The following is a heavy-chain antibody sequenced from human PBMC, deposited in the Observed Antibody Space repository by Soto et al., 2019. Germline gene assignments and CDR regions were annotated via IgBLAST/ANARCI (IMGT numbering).Heavy chain of an antibody. Sequence: EVQLVESGGGLVQPGGSLRLSCAASGFTFSDHYMDWVRQAPGKGLEWVGRTRNKANSYNTEYAASVKGRFTISRDDSKNSLYLQMNSLKTEDTAVYYCASGLDAFDIWGQGTMVTVSS. V-gene: IGHV3-72*01. J-gene: IGHJ3*02. CDR3: ASGLDAFDI. CDR2: TRNKANSYNT. CDR1: GFTFSDHY.